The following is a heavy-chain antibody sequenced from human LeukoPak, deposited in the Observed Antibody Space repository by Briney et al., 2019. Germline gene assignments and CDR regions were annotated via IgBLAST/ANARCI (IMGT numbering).Heavy chain of an antibody. CDR1: GFTFDDYA. CDR2: ISWDGGST. CDR3: AKDSSQASYYYYMDV. Sequence: GGSLRLSCAASGFTFDDYAMHWVRQAPGKGLEGVSLISWDGGSTYYADSVKGRFTISRDNSKNSLYLQMNSLRAEDTALYYCAKDSSQASYYYYMDVWGKGTTVTVSS. D-gene: IGHD6-6*01. V-gene: IGHV3-43D*03. J-gene: IGHJ6*03.